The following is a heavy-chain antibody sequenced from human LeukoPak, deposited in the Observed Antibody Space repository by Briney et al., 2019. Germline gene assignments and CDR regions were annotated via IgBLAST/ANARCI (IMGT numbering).Heavy chain of an antibody. J-gene: IGHJ5*02. CDR2: IWYDGSNK. Sequence: GGSLRLSCAASGFTFSSYGMHWVRQAPGKGLEWVAVIWYDGSNKYYADSVKGRFTISRDNSKNTLYLQMDSLRAEDTALYYCAKGSGINHYHWIDPWGQGTLVTVSS. CDR1: GFTFSSYG. V-gene: IGHV3-33*06. CDR3: AKGSGINHYHWIDP. D-gene: IGHD1-14*01.